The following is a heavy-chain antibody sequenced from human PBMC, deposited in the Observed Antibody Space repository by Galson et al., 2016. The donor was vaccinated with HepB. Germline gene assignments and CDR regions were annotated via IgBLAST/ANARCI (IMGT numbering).Heavy chain of an antibody. CDR3: ARPGYR. J-gene: IGHJ4*02. V-gene: IGHV3-7*01. CDR2: IKEDGSEK. Sequence: SLRLSCAASGFTFSVYWMSWVRQAPGKGLEWVANIKEDGSEKYYVDSVEGRFTTSRDNAENSLYLQMNSLRVEDTAVYYCARPGYRWGQGTLVTVSS. D-gene: IGHD2-15*01. CDR1: GFTFSVYW.